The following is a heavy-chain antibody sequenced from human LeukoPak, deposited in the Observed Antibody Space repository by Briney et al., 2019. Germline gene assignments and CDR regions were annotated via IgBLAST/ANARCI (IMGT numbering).Heavy chain of an antibody. CDR3: ARLGELSLDY. V-gene: IGHV4-34*01. Sequence: SETLSLTCAVYGGSFSGYYWSWIRQPPGKGLEWIGEINHSGSTNYNPSLKSRVTVSVDTSKNQFSLKLSSVTAADTAVYYCARLGELSLDYWGQGTLVTVSS. J-gene: IGHJ4*02. D-gene: IGHD3-16*02. CDR2: INHSGST. CDR1: GGSFSGYY.